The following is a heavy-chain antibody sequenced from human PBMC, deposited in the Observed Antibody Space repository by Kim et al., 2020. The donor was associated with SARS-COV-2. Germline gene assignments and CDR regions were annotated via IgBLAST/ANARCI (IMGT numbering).Heavy chain of an antibody. CDR2: INAGNGNT. J-gene: IGHJ4*02. CDR3: ARGRGYYSDS. D-gene: IGHD6-13*01. CDR1: GYTFTNYA. V-gene: IGHV1-3*01. Sequence: ASVKVSCKASGYTFTNYAIHWVRQAPGQRLEWMGWINAGNGNTKYSQKFQGRVTITRDTSASTAYMELSGLGSEDTAVYYCARGRGYYSDSWGQGTLVTV.